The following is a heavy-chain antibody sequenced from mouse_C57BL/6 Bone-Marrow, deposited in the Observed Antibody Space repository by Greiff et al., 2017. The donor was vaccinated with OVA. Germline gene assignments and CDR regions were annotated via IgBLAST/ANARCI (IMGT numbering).Heavy chain of an antibody. CDR3: ARSITTVVGPYYAMDY. D-gene: IGHD1-1*01. CDR1: GYTFTSYW. V-gene: IGHV1-69*01. CDR2: IDPSDSYT. J-gene: IGHJ4*01. Sequence: VQLQQSGAELVMPGASVKLSCKASGYTFTSYWMHWVKQRPGQGLEWIGEIDPSDSYTNYNQKFKGKSTLTVDKSSSTAYMQLSSLTSEDSAVYYCARSITTVVGPYYAMDYWGQGTSVTVSS.